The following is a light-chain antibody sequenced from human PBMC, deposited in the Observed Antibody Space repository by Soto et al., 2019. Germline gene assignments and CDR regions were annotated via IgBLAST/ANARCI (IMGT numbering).Light chain of an antibody. V-gene: IGLV1-40*01. CDR2: GNS. Sequence: QSVLTQPPSVSGAPGQRVTISCTGSSSNIGAGYDVHWYQQLPGTAPKLLIYGNSNRPSGVPDQFSGSKSGTSASLAITGLQAEDDAFYYCQSYDSNLISSCVFGPGTIVTVL. CDR3: QSYDSNLISSCV. CDR1: SSNIGAGYD. J-gene: IGLJ1*01.